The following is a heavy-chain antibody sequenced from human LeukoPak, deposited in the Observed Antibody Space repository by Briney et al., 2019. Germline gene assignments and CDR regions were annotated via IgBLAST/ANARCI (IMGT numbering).Heavy chain of an antibody. CDR2: ISYDGSNK. J-gene: IGHJ4*02. D-gene: IGHD2-2*01. Sequence: PGRSLRLSCAASGFTFSSYAMHWVRQAPGKGLEWVAVISYDGSNKYYADSVKGRFTISRDNSKNTLYLQMNSLRAEDTAVYYCAALNIVVVPAAPGGYWGQGTLVTVSS. V-gene: IGHV3-30-3*01. CDR1: GFTFSSYA. CDR3: AALNIVVVPAAPGGY.